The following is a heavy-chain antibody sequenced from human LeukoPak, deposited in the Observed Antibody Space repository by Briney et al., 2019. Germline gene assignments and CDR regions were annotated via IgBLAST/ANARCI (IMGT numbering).Heavy chain of an antibody. J-gene: IGHJ4*02. CDR3: AREVAVAGTNYFDY. V-gene: IGHV4-30-4*01. CDR2: IYYSGST. D-gene: IGHD6-19*01. Sequence: SETLSLTCTVSGGSISSGDYYWSWIRQPPGKGLEWIGYIYYSGSTYYNPSLKSRVTISVDKSKNQFSLKLSSVTAADTAVYYCAREVAVAGTNYFDYWGQGTLVTVSS. CDR1: GGSISSGDYY.